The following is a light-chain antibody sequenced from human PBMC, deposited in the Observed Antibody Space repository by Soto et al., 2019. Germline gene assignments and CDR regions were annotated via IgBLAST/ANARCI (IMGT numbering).Light chain of an antibody. J-gene: IGKJ4*01. CDR2: DAS. CDR3: QQYGSSPLT. V-gene: IGKV3-20*01. CDR1: QSVSSN. Sequence: EILLTQSPATLSVSPGERATLSCRASQSVSSNLAWYQQKPGQAPRLLIYDASTRATVIPARFSGSGSGTDFTLTISRLEPEDFAVYYCQQYGSSPLTFGGGTKVDIK.